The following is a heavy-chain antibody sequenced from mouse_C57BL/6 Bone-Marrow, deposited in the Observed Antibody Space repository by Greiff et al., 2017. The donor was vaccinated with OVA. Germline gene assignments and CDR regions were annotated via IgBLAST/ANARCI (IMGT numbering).Heavy chain of an antibody. CDR1: GYSFTGYY. Sequence: EVQLQQSGPELVKPGASVKISCKASGYSFTGYYMNWVKQSPEKSLEWIGEINPSTGGTTYNQKFKAKATLTVDKSSSTAYMQLKSLTSEDSAVYYCARKRDDYYGSSWYFDVWGTGTTVTVSS. CDR2: INPSTGGT. J-gene: IGHJ1*03. CDR3: ARKRDDYYGSSWYFDV. V-gene: IGHV1-42*01. D-gene: IGHD1-1*01.